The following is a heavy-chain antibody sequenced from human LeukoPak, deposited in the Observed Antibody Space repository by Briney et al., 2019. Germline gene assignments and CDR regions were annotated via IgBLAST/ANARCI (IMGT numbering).Heavy chain of an antibody. Sequence: ASVKVSCKASGYAFTGYYMHRVRQAPGQGLEWMGWINPNSGGTNYAQKFQGRVTMTRDTSISTAYMELSRLRSDDTAVYYCATYYYGSGTNLGFDYWGQGTLVTVSS. CDR2: INPNSGGT. CDR1: GYAFTGYY. CDR3: ATYYYGSGTNLGFDY. D-gene: IGHD3-10*01. V-gene: IGHV1-2*02. J-gene: IGHJ4*02.